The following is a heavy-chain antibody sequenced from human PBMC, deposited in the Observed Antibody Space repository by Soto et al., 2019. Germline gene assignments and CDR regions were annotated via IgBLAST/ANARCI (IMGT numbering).Heavy chain of an antibody. V-gene: IGHV2-70*01. CDR1: GFSLTTRSMC. CDR3: ARSLNYDFWTGYFFDF. CDR2: IDWDGDT. D-gene: IGHD3-3*01. Sequence: SGATLVNPTQTLTLTCTFSGFSLTTRSMCVSWIRQSPGKALEWLALIDWDGDTYYSTSLKTRLTISRDTSTNQVVLTMTNLDPADTATYFCARSLNYDFWTGYFFDFWGQGALVTVSS. J-gene: IGHJ4*02.